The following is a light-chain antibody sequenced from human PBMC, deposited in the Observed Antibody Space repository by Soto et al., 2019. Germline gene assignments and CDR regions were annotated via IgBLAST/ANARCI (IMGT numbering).Light chain of an antibody. CDR1: QNIDFF. Sequence: DIQMTQSPSTLSASVGDRVTITCRASQNIDFFLAWYQRKPGKAPKLLIYGASNLESGVPSTFSGSGSGTEFTLTISSLQPDDFATYFCQQYHSFPLTFGGGTTVEIK. V-gene: IGKV1-5*01. CDR2: GAS. J-gene: IGKJ4*01. CDR3: QQYHSFPLT.